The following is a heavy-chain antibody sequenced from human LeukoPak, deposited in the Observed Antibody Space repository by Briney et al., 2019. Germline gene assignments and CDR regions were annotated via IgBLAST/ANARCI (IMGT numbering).Heavy chain of an antibody. CDR1: GGTFNNSA. CDR2: IMPLFGTA. D-gene: IGHD4-17*01. J-gene: IGHJ5*02. Sequence: ASAKVSCKTSGGTFNNSALSWVRQAPGQGLEWLGGIMPLFGTAGYAQKFQGRVTITKDESTRTVYLELTSLTADDTAVYYCARDVHGDYGSGWFDPWGQGTLVSVSS. V-gene: IGHV1-69*05. CDR3: ARDVHGDYGSGWFDP.